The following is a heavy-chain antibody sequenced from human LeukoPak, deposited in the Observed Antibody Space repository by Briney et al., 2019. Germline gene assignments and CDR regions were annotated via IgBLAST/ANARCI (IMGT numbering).Heavy chain of an antibody. CDR1: GFTFSGYA. CDR3: AKENSYGYFDY. CDR2: ISGSGGST. D-gene: IGHD5-18*01. V-gene: IGHV3-23*01. J-gene: IGHJ4*02. Sequence: GGSLRLSCAASGFTFSGYAMTWVRQAPGKGLEWVSGISGSGGSTYSADSVKGRFTISRDNSKNTLYLQMNSLRAEDTALYYCAKENSYGYFDYWGQGTLATVSS.